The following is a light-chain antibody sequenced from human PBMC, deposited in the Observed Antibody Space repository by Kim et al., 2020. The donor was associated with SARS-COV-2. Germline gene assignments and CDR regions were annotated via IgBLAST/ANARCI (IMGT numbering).Light chain of an antibody. CDR1: KIGSKS. Sequence: VGPGKTASSTCGGSKIGSKSVHWYQQKPGQAPVLVIYYDTDRPSGIPERFSGSTSDNTATLTISRAEAGDEADYYCQVWHRGSENVFGTGTKVTVL. V-gene: IGLV3-21*04. CDR2: YDT. J-gene: IGLJ1*01. CDR3: QVWHRGSENV.